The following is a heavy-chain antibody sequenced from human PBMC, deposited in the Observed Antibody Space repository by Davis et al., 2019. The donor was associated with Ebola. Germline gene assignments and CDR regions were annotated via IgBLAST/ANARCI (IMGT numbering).Heavy chain of an antibody. CDR1: GYTFTSYG. CDR3: ARDEGVQLERRGGGWFDP. CDR2: ISAYNGNT. V-gene: IGHV1-18*01. J-gene: IGHJ5*02. D-gene: IGHD1-1*01. Sequence: ASVKVSCKASGYTFTSYGISWVRQAPGQGLEWMGWISAYNGNTNYAQKLQGRVTMTTDKSTSTAYMELSSLRSEDTAVYYCARDEGVQLERRGGGWFDPWGQGTLVTVSS.